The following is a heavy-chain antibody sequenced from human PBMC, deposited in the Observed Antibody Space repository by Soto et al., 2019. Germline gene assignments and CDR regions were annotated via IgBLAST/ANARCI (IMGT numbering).Heavy chain of an antibody. D-gene: IGHD3-9*01. V-gene: IGHV3-23*01. J-gene: IGHJ4*02. CDR3: ARITESALNYDILTGYSDNPYYFDY. Sequence: PGGSPRLSCAASGFTFSSYAMSWVRQAPGKGLEWVSAISGSGGSTYYADSVKGRFTISRDNSKNTLYLQMNSLRAEDTAVYYCARITESALNYDILTGYSDNPYYFDYWGQGTLVTVSS. CDR2: ISGSGGST. CDR1: GFTFSSYA.